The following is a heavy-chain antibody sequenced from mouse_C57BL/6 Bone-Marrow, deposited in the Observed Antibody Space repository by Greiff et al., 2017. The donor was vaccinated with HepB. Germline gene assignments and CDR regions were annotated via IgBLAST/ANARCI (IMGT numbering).Heavy chain of an antibody. D-gene: IGHD4-1*01. CDR2: IDPSDSYT. CDR1: GYTFTSYW. V-gene: IGHV1-59*01. J-gene: IGHJ4*01. Sequence: VQLQQPGAELVRPGTSVKLSCKASGYTFTSYWMHWVKQRPGQGLEWIGVIDPSDSYTNYNQKFKGKATLTVDTSSSTAYMQLSSLTSEDSAVYYCARGAGTDYYAMDYWGQGTSVTVSS. CDR3: ARGAGTDYYAMDY.